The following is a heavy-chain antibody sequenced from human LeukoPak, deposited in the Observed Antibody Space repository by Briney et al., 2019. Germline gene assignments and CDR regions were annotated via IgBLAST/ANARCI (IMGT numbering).Heavy chain of an antibody. CDR2: IYYSGST. CDR3: ARGAAAAGGY. Sequence: PSETLSLTCTVSGGXISNYYWSWIRQPPGKGLEWIGYIYYSGSTNYNPSLKSRVTISIDTSKNQFSLNLSSVTAADTAVYYCARGAAAAGGYWGQGTLVTVSS. D-gene: IGHD6-13*01. V-gene: IGHV4-59*01. J-gene: IGHJ1*01. CDR1: GGXISNYY.